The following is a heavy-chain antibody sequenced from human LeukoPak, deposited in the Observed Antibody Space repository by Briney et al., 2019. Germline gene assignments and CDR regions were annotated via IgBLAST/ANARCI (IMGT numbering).Heavy chain of an antibody. Sequence: SETLSLTCTVSGGSISSYYWSWIRQPPGKGLEWIGYIYYSGSTNYNPSLKSRVTISVDTSKNQFSLKLSSVTAADTAVYYCARGPTAYYFDYXXXGTLVSVSS. CDR3: ARGPTAYYFDY. CDR1: GGSISSYY. J-gene: IGHJ4*01. V-gene: IGHV4-59*08. CDR2: IYYSGST.